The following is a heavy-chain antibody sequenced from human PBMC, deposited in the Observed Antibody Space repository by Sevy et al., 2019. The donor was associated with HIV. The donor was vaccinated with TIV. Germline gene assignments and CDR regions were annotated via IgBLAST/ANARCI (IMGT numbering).Heavy chain of an antibody. CDR1: GFTFSDFG. D-gene: IGHD1-26*01. CDR3: AKDREVVGAKIDF. J-gene: IGHJ4*02. Sequence: GGSLRLSCAASGFTFSDFGMHWVRQAPGKGLEWVAVISFHETIKFYAESVKGRFTISRDNSKNTLYLKMNSLRAGDTALYYWAKDREVVGAKIDFWGQGTLVTVSS. CDR2: ISFHETIK. V-gene: IGHV3-30*18.